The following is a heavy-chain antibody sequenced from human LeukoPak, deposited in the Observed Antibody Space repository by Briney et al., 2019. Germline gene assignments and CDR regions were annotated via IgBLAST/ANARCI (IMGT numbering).Heavy chain of an antibody. Sequence: SETLSLTCAVYGGSFSGYYWSWIRQPPGKGLEWIGEINHSGSTNYNPSLKSRVTISVDTSKNQFSLKLSSVTAADTAVYYCARVVISYSSGWFKDYWGQGTLVTVSS. D-gene: IGHD6-19*01. V-gene: IGHV4-34*01. CDR2: INHSGST. J-gene: IGHJ4*02. CDR3: ARVVISYSSGWFKDY. CDR1: GGSFSGYY.